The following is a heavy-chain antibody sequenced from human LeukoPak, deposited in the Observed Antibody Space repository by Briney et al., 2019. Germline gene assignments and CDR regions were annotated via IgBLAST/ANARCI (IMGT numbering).Heavy chain of an antibody. J-gene: IGHJ6*03. CDR1: GFTFSSYS. D-gene: IGHD6-6*01. Sequence: GGSLRLSCAVSGFTFSSYSMNWVRQAPGKGLEWVSNISSSSSTIYYADSVKGRFTISRDNAKNSLYLQMNSLRAEDTAVYYCARSSSNYYYYMDVWGKGTTVTVSS. CDR3: ARSSSNYYYYMDV. CDR2: ISSSSSTI. V-gene: IGHV3-48*04.